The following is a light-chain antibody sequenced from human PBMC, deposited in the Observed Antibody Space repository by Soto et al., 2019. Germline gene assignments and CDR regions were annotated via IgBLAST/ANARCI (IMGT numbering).Light chain of an antibody. CDR2: GAS. Sequence: EIVLTQSPGTLSLSPGEKGTLFCRASQRVSASYLAWYQQKPGQAPRLLIYGASNRATGIPDRFSGSGSGTDFTLTISRLEPEDFAVYYCQQYGSSGTFGQGTKVDIK. V-gene: IGKV3-20*01. CDR3: QQYGSSGT. CDR1: QRVSASY. J-gene: IGKJ1*01.